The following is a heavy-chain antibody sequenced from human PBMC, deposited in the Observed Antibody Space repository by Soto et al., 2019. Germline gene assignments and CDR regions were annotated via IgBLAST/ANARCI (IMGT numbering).Heavy chain of an antibody. Sequence: QVNLVQSGPEVKKPGASVRVSCRASSYSFTDYGVSWVRQAPGQGLEWMGWISAYSGNTHYAQKFQDRVTMTTDASTTTAYMELRSLTSDDTAVYYCARAATTFGVVTKIDFWGQGALVTVSS. D-gene: IGHD3-3*01. J-gene: IGHJ4*02. CDR1: SYSFTDYG. CDR2: ISAYSGNT. V-gene: IGHV1-18*04. CDR3: ARAATTFGVVTKIDF.